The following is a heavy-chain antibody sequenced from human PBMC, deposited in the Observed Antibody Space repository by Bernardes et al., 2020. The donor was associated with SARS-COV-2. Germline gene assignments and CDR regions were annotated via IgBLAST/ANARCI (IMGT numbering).Heavy chain of an antibody. CDR3: ARGDYYDSVGSPFYFDY. CDR1: GFIFSNYA. Sequence: GGSLRLSCEASGFIFSNYAMHWVRQAPGKGPEWVGIISNDGTNKYYGDSVKGRLTISRDNSKNTLYLHMSSLRDEDTAVYFCARGDYYDSVGSPFYFDYWGQGILVTVSS. D-gene: IGHD3-22*01. V-gene: IGHV3-30-3*01. J-gene: IGHJ4*02. CDR2: ISNDGTNK.